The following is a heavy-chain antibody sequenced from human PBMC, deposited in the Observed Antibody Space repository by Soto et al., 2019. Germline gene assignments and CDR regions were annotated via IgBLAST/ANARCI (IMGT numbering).Heavy chain of an antibody. V-gene: IGHV3-33*01. CDR3: CRGSSGYGEDFDI. J-gene: IGHJ3*02. Sequence: QVQLVESGGGVVQPGRSLRLSCAASGFTFSSYGMHWVRQAPGKGLEWVAIIWYDGSNKYYGDSVKGRFTISRDNSKNTLYLQMNSLRAEDTAVYYCCRGSSGYGEDFDIWGQGTMVTVSS. D-gene: IGHD5-18*01. CDR1: GFTFSSYG. CDR2: IWYDGSNK.